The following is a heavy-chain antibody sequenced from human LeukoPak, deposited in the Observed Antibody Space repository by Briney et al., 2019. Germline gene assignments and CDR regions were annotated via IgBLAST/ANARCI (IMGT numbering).Heavy chain of an antibody. J-gene: IGHJ4*02. Sequence: PGGSLRLSCVASGFPCSSYWMTWVRQAPGKGLEGVANIKQDGSKKSYVDSVTGRFTISRDNAKNSLYLQMNSLRAEDTAIYYCTRVGYIDEGIDYWGQGTLVTVSS. CDR3: TRVGYIDEGIDY. D-gene: IGHD5-24*01. CDR2: IKQDGSKK. V-gene: IGHV3-7*04. CDR1: GFPCSSYW.